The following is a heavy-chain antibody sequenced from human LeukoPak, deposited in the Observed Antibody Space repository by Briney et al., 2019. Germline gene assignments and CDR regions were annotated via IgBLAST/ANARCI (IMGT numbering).Heavy chain of an antibody. J-gene: IGHJ5*02. CDR1: GYTFTSYG. Sequence: ASVKVSCKASGYTFTSYGISWVRQAPGQGLEWMGWISAYNGNTNYAQKLQGRVTMTTDTSTSTAYMELRSLRSDDTAVYYCARDRQSETGDYAWGSYRPLNWIDPWGQGTLVTVSS. D-gene: IGHD3-16*02. CDR3: ARDRQSETGDYAWGSYRPLNWIDP. CDR2: ISAYNGNT. V-gene: IGHV1-18*01.